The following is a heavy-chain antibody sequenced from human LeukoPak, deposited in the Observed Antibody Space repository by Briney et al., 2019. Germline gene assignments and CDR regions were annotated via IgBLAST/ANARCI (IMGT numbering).Heavy chain of an antibody. CDR2: IKQDGSEK. D-gene: IGHD3-3*01. Sequence: GGSLRLSCAASGFTFSSYWMTWVRQAPGKGLEWVANIKQDGSEKYYVDSVKGRFAVSRDNAKNSLYLQMNSLRAEDTAVYYCARAQSGFWSGYCFDYWGQGTLVTVSS. J-gene: IGHJ4*02. CDR1: GFTFSSYW. V-gene: IGHV3-7*01. CDR3: ARAQSGFWSGYCFDY.